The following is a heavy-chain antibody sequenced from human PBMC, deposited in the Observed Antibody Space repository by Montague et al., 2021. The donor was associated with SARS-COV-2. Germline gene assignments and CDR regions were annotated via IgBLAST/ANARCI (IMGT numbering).Heavy chain of an antibody. CDR2: INSDGSST. CDR3: ADYGDTEPFQH. V-gene: IGHV3-74*01. J-gene: IGHJ1*01. Sequence: SLRLSCAASGFTFRSYWMHWVRQAPGKGLVWVSRINSDGSSTGYADSVKGRFTITRDNAKNTLYLQMNSLRAEDTAVYYCADYGDTEPFQHWGQGTLVTVSS. D-gene: IGHD4-17*01. CDR1: GFTFRSYW.